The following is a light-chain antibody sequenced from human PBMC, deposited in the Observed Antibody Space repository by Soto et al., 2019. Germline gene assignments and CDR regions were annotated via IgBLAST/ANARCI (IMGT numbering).Light chain of an antibody. Sequence: FQVSQYQSSLSASGGDRVNITWRASHSISSYLNWYQQKPGKAPKLLIYAASSLQSGVPSRFSGSGSGTDFTLTISSLQPEDFATYYCQQSYSSPPTFAQGTKVDIK. CDR3: QQSYSSPPT. V-gene: IGKV1-39*01. CDR1: HSISSY. CDR2: AAS. J-gene: IGKJ1*01.